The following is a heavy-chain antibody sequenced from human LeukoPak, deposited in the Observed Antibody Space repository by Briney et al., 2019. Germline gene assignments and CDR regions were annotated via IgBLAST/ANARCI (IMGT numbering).Heavy chain of an antibody. J-gene: IGHJ4*02. D-gene: IGHD4-17*01. Sequence: GGSLRLSCAASGFTFSTYAMNWVRQAPGKGLEWVSGISGSGGSAYYTDSVKGRFTIPRDNSKNTLYLHMNSLRAEDTAVYYCANPYSSVTTRWGQGTLVKVSS. V-gene: IGHV3-23*01. CDR3: ANPYSSVTTR. CDR2: ISGSGGSA. CDR1: GFTFSTYA.